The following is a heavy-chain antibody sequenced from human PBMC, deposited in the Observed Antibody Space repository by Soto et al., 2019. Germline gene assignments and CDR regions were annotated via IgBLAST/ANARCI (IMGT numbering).Heavy chain of an antibody. CDR2: IYSGGST. V-gene: IGHV3-53*01. J-gene: IGHJ4*02. D-gene: IGHD5-18*01. CDR3: AREGLRGYSPITDY. CDR1: GFTVSSNY. Sequence: EVQLVESGGGLIQPGGSLRLSCAASGFTVSSNYMSWVRQAPGKGLEWVSVIYSGGSTYYADSVKGRFTISRDNSKNTLYLQMNSLRAEDTAVYYCAREGLRGYSPITDYWGQGTLVTVSS.